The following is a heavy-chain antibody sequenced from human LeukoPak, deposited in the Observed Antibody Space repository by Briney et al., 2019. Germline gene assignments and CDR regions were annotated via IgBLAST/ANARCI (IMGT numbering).Heavy chain of an antibody. V-gene: IGHV4-59*01. CDR1: GGSISSYY. CDR2: IYYSGSI. Sequence: TSETLSLTCTVSGGSISSYYWSWIRQPPGKGLEWIGYIYYSGSINYNPSLKSRVTISVDTSKNQFSLKLSSVTAADTAVYYCARSCGGDCYTDYWGQGTRVTVSS. CDR3: ARSCGGDCYTDY. D-gene: IGHD2-21*02. J-gene: IGHJ4*02.